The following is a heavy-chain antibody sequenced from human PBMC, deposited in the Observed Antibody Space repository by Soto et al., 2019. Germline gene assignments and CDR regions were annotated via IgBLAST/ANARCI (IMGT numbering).Heavy chain of an antibody. D-gene: IGHD3-10*01. CDR3: VKGSKRVWFGELLRSEDNYFDY. J-gene: IGHJ4*02. CDR1: GFTFSSDA. Sequence: EVQLLESGGGLVQPGGSLRLSCAASGFTFSSDAMSWVRQAPGKGLEWASAISRSGGRTYNTDSVKGRFTISRDNSKNTLYMQMNSLRAEDTAVFYCVKGSKRVWFGELLRSEDNYFDYWGQGTLVTVSS. CDR2: ISRSGGRT. V-gene: IGHV3-23*01.